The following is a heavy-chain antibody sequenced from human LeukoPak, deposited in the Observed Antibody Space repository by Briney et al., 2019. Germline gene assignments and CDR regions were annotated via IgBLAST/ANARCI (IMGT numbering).Heavy chain of an antibody. Sequence: PGGSLRLSCAASGFTFDDYAMHWVRQAPGKGLEWVSGISWNSGSIGYADSVKGRFTISRDNAKNSLYLQMNSLRAEDTALYYCAKGVTRGIAVAGNAFDIWGQGTMVTVSS. V-gene: IGHV3-9*01. CDR2: ISWNSGSI. CDR3: AKGVTRGIAVAGNAFDI. D-gene: IGHD6-19*01. J-gene: IGHJ3*02. CDR1: GFTFDDYA.